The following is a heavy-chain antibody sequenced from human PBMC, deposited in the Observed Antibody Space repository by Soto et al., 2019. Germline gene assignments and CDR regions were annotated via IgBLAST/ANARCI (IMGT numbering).Heavy chain of an antibody. V-gene: IGHV4-34*01. Sequence: QEQLQQWGAGLLKPSETLSLTCAVYGGFVSSGNYYWSWIRQPPGKGLEWIGEMSHSGGTHVNPSLECRVTISVDTSKNQFSLKMSSVTAADTALYYCARVERGTATTVVDAFDIWGPGTMVTVSS. CDR3: ARVERGTATTVVDAFDI. CDR1: GGFVSSGNYY. D-gene: IGHD1-1*01. J-gene: IGHJ3*02. CDR2: MSHSGGT.